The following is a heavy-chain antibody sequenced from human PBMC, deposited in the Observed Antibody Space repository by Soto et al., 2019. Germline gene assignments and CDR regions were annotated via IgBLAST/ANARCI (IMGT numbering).Heavy chain of an antibody. CDR3: ARDVSPGSSGYYFDAFDI. CDR2: IKGDGSAK. Sequence: EVQLVEFGGGLVQPGGSLRLSCAASGFTFGNYWMTWVRQAPGKGLEWVANIKGDGSAKSYLDSVRGRFTVSRDNAENSLFLQMNILRAEDTALYYCARDVSPGSSGYYFDAFDIWGQGTMVNVS. D-gene: IGHD6-25*01. J-gene: IGHJ3*02. CDR1: GFTFGNYW. V-gene: IGHV3-7*05.